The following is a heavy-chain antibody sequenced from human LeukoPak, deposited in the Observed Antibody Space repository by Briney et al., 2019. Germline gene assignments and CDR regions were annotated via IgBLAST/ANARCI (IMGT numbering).Heavy chain of an antibody. Sequence: SETLSLTCTVSGASFSSSTYYWGWIRQPPGKGLEWIGSIYYSGSTYYNPSLKSRVTMSVDTSKNQFSLKLSSVTAADMAVYYCARHAGGISATGTRPFDYWGQGTLVTVSS. D-gene: IGHD6-13*01. CDR3: ARHAGGISATGTRPFDY. CDR2: IYYSGST. V-gene: IGHV4-39*01. J-gene: IGHJ4*02. CDR1: GASFSSSTYY.